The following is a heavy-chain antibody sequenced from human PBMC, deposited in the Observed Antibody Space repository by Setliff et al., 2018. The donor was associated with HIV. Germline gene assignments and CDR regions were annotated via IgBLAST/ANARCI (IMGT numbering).Heavy chain of an antibody. J-gene: IGHJ4*02. CDR3: ARVAVGGTGPDS. CDR1: GGSIPGYH. CDR2: IHMNGNS. Sequence: SETLSLTCSVFGGSIPGYHWCWIRQSPGKGLEWIGFIHMNGNSVYNPSLKSRVALSGDASKNQFSLKLTSVTVADTAVYYCARVAVGGTGPDSWGQGTLVTVSS. V-gene: IGHV4-4*08. D-gene: IGHD1-1*01.